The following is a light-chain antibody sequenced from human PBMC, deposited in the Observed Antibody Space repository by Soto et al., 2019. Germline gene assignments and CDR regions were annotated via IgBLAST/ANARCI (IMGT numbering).Light chain of an antibody. Sequence: IVMTQSPTTLSLSPGERVTLSCRASQSVSSNLAWYQQRPGQAPRLLFYGASTRATDIPARFSGSGSGTEFTLTISSLQSEDFAIYFCQQYNNWPWTFGQGTKVDIK. J-gene: IGKJ1*01. CDR1: QSVSSN. CDR3: QQYNNWPWT. CDR2: GAS. V-gene: IGKV3-15*01.